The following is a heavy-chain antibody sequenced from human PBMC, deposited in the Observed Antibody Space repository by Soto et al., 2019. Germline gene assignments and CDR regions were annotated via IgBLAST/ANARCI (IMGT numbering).Heavy chain of an antibody. V-gene: IGHV3-33*01. CDR1: GSIFSGYG. J-gene: IGHJ4*02. CDR3: TRDGIGGTVFRGFCDY. CDR2: IWYDGSNK. Sequence: QEHLVQPGGGVVQPGRSLRLSCAASGSIFSGYGMHWVRQAPGKGLEWVAVIWYDGSNKYYADSVKGRFTISRDNSKNMLYLQMDSLRDEDTAVYYCTRDGIGGTVFRGFCDYWGQGTLVTVSS. D-gene: IGHD1-7*01.